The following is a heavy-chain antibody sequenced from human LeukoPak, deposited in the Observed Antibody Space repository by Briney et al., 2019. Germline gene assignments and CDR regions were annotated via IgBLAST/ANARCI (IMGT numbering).Heavy chain of an antibody. V-gene: IGHV3-23*01. D-gene: IGHD6-13*01. CDR3: AKDRSSPPYYFDY. Sequence: PGGSLRLSCAASGFTFSSYAMSWVRQAPGKGLEWVSAISGSGGSTYYADSVKGRFTISRDSSKNTLYLQMNSLRAEDTAVYYCAKDRSSPPYYFDYWGQGTLVTVSS. CDR1: GFTFSSYA. J-gene: IGHJ4*02. CDR2: ISGSGGST.